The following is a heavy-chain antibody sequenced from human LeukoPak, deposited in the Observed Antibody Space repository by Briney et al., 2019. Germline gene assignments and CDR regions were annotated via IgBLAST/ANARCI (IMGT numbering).Heavy chain of an antibody. V-gene: IGHV4-59*01. D-gene: IGHD5-12*01. Sequence: KTSETLSLTCAVYGGSFSGYYWSWIRQPPGKGLEWIGYIYYSGSTNYNPSLKSRVTISVDTSKNQFSLKLSSVTAADTAMYYCARVSGYDWESFYDYWGQGSLVTVSS. J-gene: IGHJ4*02. CDR3: ARVSGYDWESFYDY. CDR2: IYYSGST. CDR1: GGSFSGYY.